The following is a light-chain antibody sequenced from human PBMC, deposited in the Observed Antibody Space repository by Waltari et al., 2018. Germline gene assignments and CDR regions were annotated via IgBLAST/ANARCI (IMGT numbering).Light chain of an antibody. J-gene: IGKJ2*01. V-gene: IGKV1-8*01. CDR1: QGISSY. CDR2: AAS. CDR3: QQYYSYPYT. Sequence: AIRMTQSPSSLSASTGDRVTITCRASQGISSYLAWYQQKPGKAPKLLIYAASTLQSGVPSRVSGSGSWTDFTLTISCLQSEDFATYYCQQYYSYPYTFGQGTKLEIK.